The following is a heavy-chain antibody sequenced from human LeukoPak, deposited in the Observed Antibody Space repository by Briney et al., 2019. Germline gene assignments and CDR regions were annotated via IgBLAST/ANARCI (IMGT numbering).Heavy chain of an antibody. CDR2: TSSNSGYT. D-gene: IGHD3-3*01. V-gene: IGHV3-11*06. Sequence: GGSLRLSCAASGFTFSDYYMSWIRQAPGKGLEWVSYTSSNSGYTNYADSVKGRFTISRDNAKNSLYLQMNSLRAGDTAVYYCARWSEAHGYWGQGTLVTVSS. J-gene: IGHJ4*02. CDR3: ARWSEAHGY. CDR1: GFTFSDYY.